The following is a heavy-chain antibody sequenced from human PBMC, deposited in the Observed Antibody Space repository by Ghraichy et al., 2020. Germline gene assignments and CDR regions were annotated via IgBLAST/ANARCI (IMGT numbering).Heavy chain of an antibody. CDR2: ISGSGGST. CDR1: GFTFSSYA. J-gene: IGHJ2*01. D-gene: IGHD7-27*01. V-gene: IGHV3-23*01. Sequence: GGSLRLSCAASGFTFSSYAMSWVRQAPGKGLEWVSGISGSGGSTYYTDSVKGRFTISRDKSRNTLYLQMSSLGVEDTAVYYCTKAAGDQWFFDLWGRGTLVTVSS. CDR3: TKAAGDQWFFDL.